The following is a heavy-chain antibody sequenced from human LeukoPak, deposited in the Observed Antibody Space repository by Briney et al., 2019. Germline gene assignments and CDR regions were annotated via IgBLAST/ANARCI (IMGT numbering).Heavy chain of an antibody. D-gene: IGHD3-10*01. CDR3: ARDPTRDEGEAMVRGAPYYGMDV. J-gene: IGHJ6*04. CDR2: ISSSSSYI. CDR1: GFTFSSYS. V-gene: IGHV3-21*01. Sequence: GGSLRLSCAASGFTFSSYSMNWVRQAPGKGLEWVSSISSSSSYIYYADSVKGRFTISRDNAKNSLYLQMNSLRAEDTAVYYCARDPTRDEGEAMVRGAPYYGMDVWGKGTTVTVSS.